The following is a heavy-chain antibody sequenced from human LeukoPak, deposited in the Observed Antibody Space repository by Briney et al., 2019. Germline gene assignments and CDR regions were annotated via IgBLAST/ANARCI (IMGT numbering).Heavy chain of an antibody. Sequence: GASVKVSCKASGYTFTGYYMHWVRQAPGQGLEWMAWINPNSGGTNYAQKFQGRLTMTRDTSIRTAYLELSSLRSDDTAVYYCARHRYLPIAAAGTGGWCYFDYWGEGTLVTVSS. CDR3: ARHRYLPIAAAGTGGWCYFDY. CDR1: GYTFTGYY. D-gene: IGHD6-13*01. V-gene: IGHV1-2*02. CDR2: INPNSGGT. J-gene: IGHJ4*02.